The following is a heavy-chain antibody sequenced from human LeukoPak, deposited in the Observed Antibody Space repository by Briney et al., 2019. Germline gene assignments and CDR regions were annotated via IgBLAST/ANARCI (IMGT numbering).Heavy chain of an antibody. J-gene: IGHJ2*01. Sequence: RTGGSLRLSCAASGFTFSSYSMNWVRQAPGKGLEWVSSISSSSSYIYYADSVKGRFTISRDNAKNSLYLQMNSLRAEDTAVYYCARDLRHSTGWYFDLWGRGTLVTVSS. V-gene: IGHV3-21*01. D-gene: IGHD5-18*01. CDR2: ISSSSSYI. CDR3: ARDLRHSTGWYFDL. CDR1: GFTFSSYS.